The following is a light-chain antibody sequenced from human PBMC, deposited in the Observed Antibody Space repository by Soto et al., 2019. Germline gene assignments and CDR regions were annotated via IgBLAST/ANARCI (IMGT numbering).Light chain of an antibody. CDR3: SVWDGSLNGPV. V-gene: IGLV1-44*01. J-gene: IGLJ3*02. CDR1: ASNIGRNT. CDR2: SDN. Sequence: QSVLTQPPSASGTPGQRVTISCSGGASNIGRNTVNWYQDLPGTAPKLLISSDNKRPSGVPDRFSGSKSGTSASLAISGLQSEDEADYYCSVWDGSLNGPVFGGGTKLTVL.